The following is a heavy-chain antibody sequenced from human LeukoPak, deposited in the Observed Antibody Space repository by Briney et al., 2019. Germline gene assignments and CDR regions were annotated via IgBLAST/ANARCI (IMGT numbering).Heavy chain of an antibody. Sequence: GGSLRLSCAASGFTFSSYGMHWVRQAPGKGMEWVAVISYDGSNKYYADSVKGRLTISRDNSKNTLYLQMNSLRAEDTAVYYCAKDRGKYQLLVEFDYWGQGTLVTVSS. CDR2: ISYDGSNK. D-gene: IGHD2-2*01. J-gene: IGHJ4*02. V-gene: IGHV3-30*18. CDR1: GFTFSSYG. CDR3: AKDRGKYQLLVEFDY.